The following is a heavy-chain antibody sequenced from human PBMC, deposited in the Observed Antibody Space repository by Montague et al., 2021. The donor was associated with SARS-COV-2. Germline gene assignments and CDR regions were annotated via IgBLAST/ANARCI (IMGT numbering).Heavy chain of an antibody. D-gene: IGHD3-22*01. CDR1: GGSFSGYY. V-gene: IGHV4-34*01. J-gene: IGHJ4*02. CDR3: AGYYYDSSGYYDY. CDR2: INHSGST. Sequence: SETLSLTCAVYGGSFSGYYWSWIRQPPGKGLEWVGEINHSGSTNYNPSLKSRVTISVDTSKNQFSLKLSSVTAADTAVYYCAGYYYDSSGYYDYWGQGTLVTVSS.